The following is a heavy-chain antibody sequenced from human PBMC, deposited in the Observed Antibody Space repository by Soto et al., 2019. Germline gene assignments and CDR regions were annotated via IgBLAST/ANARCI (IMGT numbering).Heavy chain of an antibody. J-gene: IGHJ4*02. V-gene: IGHV4-34*01. CDR1: GGSLTDYY. Sequence: VHLQQWGGRLLKPSETLSLTCAVSGGSLTDYYWSWIPQTPGKGLQWIGEINHGRGTGYNPSIKSPVTMSVDPSGNQVSLKLTSVTAAATGVYYCARVIGDAYSHGTGRDLWGPGSLVSVS. CDR2: INHGRGT. CDR3: ARVIGDAYSHGTGRDL. D-gene: IGHD5-18*01.